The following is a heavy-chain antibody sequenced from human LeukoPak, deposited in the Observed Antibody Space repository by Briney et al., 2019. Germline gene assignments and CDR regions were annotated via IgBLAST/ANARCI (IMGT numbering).Heavy chain of an antibody. J-gene: IGHJ6*02. D-gene: IGHD2-2*01. V-gene: IGHV4-31*03. CDR1: GGSISSGGYY. Sequence: SQTLSLTCTVSGGSISSGGYYWSWIRQHPGKGLEWLGYIYYSGSTYYNPSLKSRVTISVDTSKNQFSLKLSSVTAADTAVYYCARELVVPATASNYYYYGMDVWGQGTTVTVSS. CDR2: IYYSGST. CDR3: ARELVVPATASNYYYYGMDV.